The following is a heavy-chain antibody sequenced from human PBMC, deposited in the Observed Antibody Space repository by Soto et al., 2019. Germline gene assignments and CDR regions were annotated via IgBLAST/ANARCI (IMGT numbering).Heavy chain of an antibody. V-gene: IGHV1-18*01. D-gene: IGHD3-3*01. CDR1: GYTFTSYG. CDR2: ISAYNGNT. CDR3: ARTRFGVVNIRGVRFDP. Sequence: ASVKVSCKASGYTFTSYGISWVRQAPGQGLEWMGWISAYNGNTNYAQKLQGRVTMTTDTSTSTAYMELRSLRSDDTAVYYCARTRFGVVNIRGVRFDPWGQGTLVTVSS. J-gene: IGHJ5*02.